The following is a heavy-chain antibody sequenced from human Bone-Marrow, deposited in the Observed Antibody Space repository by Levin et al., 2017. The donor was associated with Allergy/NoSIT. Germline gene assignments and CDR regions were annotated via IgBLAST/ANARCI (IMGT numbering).Heavy chain of an antibody. Sequence: SETLSLTCAVSGYSISNNYYWGWIRQPPRKGLAWIGTISHSGSTYYHPSLESRFAMSLDTSQNHFSLTLTSVTAGDTAVYYCARVFTYGFHGSLEYWGQGLLVTVSS. CDR2: ISHSGST. J-gene: IGHJ1*01. CDR3: ARVFTYGFHGSLEY. CDR1: GYSISNNYY. D-gene: IGHD3-10*01. V-gene: IGHV4-38-2*01.